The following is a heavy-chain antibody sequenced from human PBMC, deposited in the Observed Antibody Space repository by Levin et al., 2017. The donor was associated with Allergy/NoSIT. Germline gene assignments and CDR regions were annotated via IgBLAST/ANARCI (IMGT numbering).Heavy chain of an antibody. D-gene: IGHD2-2*01. CDR2: ISAYNGNT. V-gene: IGHV1-18*01. Sequence: GGSLRLSCKASGYTFTSYGISWVRQAPGQGLEWMGWISAYNGNTNYAQKLQGRVTMTTDTSTSTAYMELRSLRSDDTAVYYCARVSRLLGTINKNWFDPWGQGTLVTVSS. J-gene: IGHJ5*02. CDR1: GYTFTSYG. CDR3: ARVSRLLGTINKNWFDP.